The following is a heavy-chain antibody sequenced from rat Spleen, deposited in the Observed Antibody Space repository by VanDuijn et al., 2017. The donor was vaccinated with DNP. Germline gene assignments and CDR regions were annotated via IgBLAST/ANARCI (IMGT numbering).Heavy chain of an antibody. CDR2: IVYDGSRT. Sequence: EVQLVESGGGLVQPGRSLKLSCAASGFTFSDFNMAWVRQSPKRGLEWVANIVYDGSRTYYRDSVKGRFTISRDNAKSTLYLQMSSLRSEDTATYYCASWAPIAPLSTSNYWGQGVMVTVSS. CDR1: GFTFSDFN. CDR3: ASWAPIAPLSTSNY. V-gene: IGHV5S10*01. J-gene: IGHJ2*01. D-gene: IGHD1-2*01.